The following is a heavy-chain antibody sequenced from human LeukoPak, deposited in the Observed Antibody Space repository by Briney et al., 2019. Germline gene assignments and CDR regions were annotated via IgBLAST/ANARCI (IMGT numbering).Heavy chain of an antibody. CDR2: IYPGDSDT. CDR1: GYSFTSYW. CDR3: ASQQRDGSGYLEYYFDY. V-gene: IGHV5-51*01. Sequence: GESLKISCKGSGYSFTSYWIGWVRQMPGKGLEWMGIIYPGDSDTRYSPSFQGQVTISADKSISTAYLQWSSLKASDTAMYYCASQQRDGSGYLEYYFDYWGQGTLVTVSS. J-gene: IGHJ4*02. D-gene: IGHD3-22*01.